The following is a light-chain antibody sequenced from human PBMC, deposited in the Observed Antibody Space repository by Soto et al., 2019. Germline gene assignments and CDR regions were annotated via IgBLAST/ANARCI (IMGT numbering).Light chain of an antibody. V-gene: IGKV3-11*01. CDR1: QSVSSY. J-gene: IGKJ4*01. CDR3: QQRSNWPLT. CDR2: DAS. Sequence: EIVLTQSPGTVSLSQGERATPSCRASQSVSSYLAWYQQKPGQAPRLLIYDASNRATGIPARFSGSGSGTDFTLTISSLEPEDFAVYYCQQRSNWPLTFGGGTKVDI.